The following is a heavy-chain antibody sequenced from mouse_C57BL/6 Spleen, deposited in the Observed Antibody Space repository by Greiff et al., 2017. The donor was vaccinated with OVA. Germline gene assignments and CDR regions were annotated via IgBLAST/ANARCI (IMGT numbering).Heavy chain of an antibody. V-gene: IGHV3-6*01. Sequence: EVQLVESGPGLVKPSQSLSLTCSVTGYSITSGYYWNWIRQFPGNKLEWMGYISYDGSNNYNPSLKNRISITRDTSKNQFFLKLNSVTTEDTATYYCARINWDGFAYWGQGTLVTVSA. CDR1: GYSITSGYY. CDR3: ARINWDGFAY. CDR2: ISYDGSN. J-gene: IGHJ3*01. D-gene: IGHD4-1*02.